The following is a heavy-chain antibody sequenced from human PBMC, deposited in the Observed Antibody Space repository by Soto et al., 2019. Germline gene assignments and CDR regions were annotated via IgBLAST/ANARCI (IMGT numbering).Heavy chain of an antibody. V-gene: IGHV4-38-2*02. CDR2: MYQSGTT. Sequence: SETLSLTCTVSGFSISSGYYWGWVRQPPGKGLEWIGSMYQSGTTYCNPSLKSRVTISINTSKNQFSLKLTSVTAADTAVYYCARDWYRDGYKGGYFDYWGQGTLVTVSS. CDR1: GFSISSGYY. CDR3: ARDWYRDGYKGGYFDY. J-gene: IGHJ4*02. D-gene: IGHD1-26*01.